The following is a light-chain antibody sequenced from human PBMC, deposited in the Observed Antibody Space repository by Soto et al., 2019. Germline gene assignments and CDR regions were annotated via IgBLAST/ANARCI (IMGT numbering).Light chain of an antibody. J-gene: IGKJ2*01. CDR3: QQYGSSPPEYT. V-gene: IGKV3-20*01. Sequence: EIVLTQSPGTLSLSPGERATLSCRASQSVFSSNLGWYQQKPGQAPRLLIYGASSRATGIPDRFSGSGSGTDFTLTISRLEPEDFAVYYCQQYGSSPPEYTFGQGTKLEI. CDR2: GAS. CDR1: QSVFSSN.